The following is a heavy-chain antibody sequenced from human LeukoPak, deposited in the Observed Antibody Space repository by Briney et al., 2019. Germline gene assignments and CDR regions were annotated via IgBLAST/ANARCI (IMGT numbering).Heavy chain of an antibody. V-gene: IGHV3-7*01. CDR2: IKQDGSEK. J-gene: IGHJ5*02. Sequence: GGSLRLSCAASGFTLSSYWMRWVRQAPGKGLEWVANIKQDGSEKDYVDSVKGRFTISRDNAKNSLYLQMNSLRAEDTAVYYCAGYSRSSGWFDPWGQGTLVTVSS. CDR3: AGYSRSSGWFDP. D-gene: IGHD6-6*01. CDR1: GFTLSSYW.